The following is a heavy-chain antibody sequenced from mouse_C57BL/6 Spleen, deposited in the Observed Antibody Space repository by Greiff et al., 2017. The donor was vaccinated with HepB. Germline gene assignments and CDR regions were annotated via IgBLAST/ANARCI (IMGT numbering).Heavy chain of an antibody. CDR3: ARGYYYGSIGYFDV. CDR2: IYPGDGDT. J-gene: IGHJ1*03. V-gene: IGHV1-80*01. Sequence: VQLQQSGAELVKPGASVKISCKASGYAFSSYWMNWVKQRPGKGLEWIGQIYPGDGDTNYNGKFKGKATLTADKSSSTAYMQLSSLTSEDSAVYFCARGYYYGSIGYFDVWGTGTTVTVSS. D-gene: IGHD1-1*01. CDR1: GYAFSSYW.